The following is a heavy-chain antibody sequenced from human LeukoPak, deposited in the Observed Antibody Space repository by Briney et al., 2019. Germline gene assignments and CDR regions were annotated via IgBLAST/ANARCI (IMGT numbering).Heavy chain of an antibody. Sequence: SVKVSCKASGGTFSSYAISWVRQAPGQGLEWMGRIIPILGIANYAQKFQGRVTITADKSTSTAYMELSSLRSEDTAVYYCARVDTAMVIDYWGQGTLVTVSS. J-gene: IGHJ4*02. D-gene: IGHD5-18*01. CDR1: GGTFSSYA. CDR2: IIPILGIA. V-gene: IGHV1-69*04. CDR3: ARVDTAMVIDY.